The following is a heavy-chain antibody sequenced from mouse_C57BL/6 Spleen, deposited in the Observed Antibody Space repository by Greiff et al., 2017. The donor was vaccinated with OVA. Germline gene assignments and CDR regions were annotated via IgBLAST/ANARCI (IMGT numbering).Heavy chain of an antibody. D-gene: IGHD1-1*01. V-gene: IGHV1-19*01. CDR3: ARVITTVVATGYFDV. CDR2: INPYNGGT. Sequence: VQLKESGPVLVKPGASVKMSCKASGYTFTDYYMNWVKQSHGKSLEWIGVINPYNGGTSYNQKFKGKATLTVDKSSSTAYMELNSLTSEDSAVYYCARVITTVVATGYFDVWGTGTTVTVSS. CDR1: GYTFTDYY. J-gene: IGHJ1*03.